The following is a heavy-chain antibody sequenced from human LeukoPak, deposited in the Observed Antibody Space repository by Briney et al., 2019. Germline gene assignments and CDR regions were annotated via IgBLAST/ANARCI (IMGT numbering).Heavy chain of an antibody. CDR1: GFSFSSYA. J-gene: IGHJ4*02. Sequence: GGSLRLSCAASGFSFSSYAMSWVRQAPGKGLEWVSGISGSGGSTYYADSVKGRFTISRDNSKNTLYLQMNSLRAEDTAVYYCAKGRTGYYFDYWDQGTLVTVSS. V-gene: IGHV3-23*01. CDR2: ISGSGGST. D-gene: IGHD1-1*01. CDR3: AKGRTGYYFDY.